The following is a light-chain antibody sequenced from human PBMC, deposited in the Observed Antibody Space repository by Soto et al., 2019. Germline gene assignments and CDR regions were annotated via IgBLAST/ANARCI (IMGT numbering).Light chain of an antibody. CDR1: SSNIGSNT. CDR2: SNN. J-gene: IGLJ1*01. CDR3: AAWDDSLNEV. Sequence: QSVLTQPTSASGTPGQRVTISCSGSSSNIGSNTVNWYQQLTGTAPKLLIYSNNQRPSGVPDRFSGSKSGTSASLAISGLQSEDEADYYCAAWDDSLNEVFGTGTKVTVL. V-gene: IGLV1-44*01.